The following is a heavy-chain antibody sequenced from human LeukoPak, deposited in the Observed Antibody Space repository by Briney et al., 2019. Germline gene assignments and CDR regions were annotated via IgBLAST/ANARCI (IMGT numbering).Heavy chain of an antibody. CDR2: INHSGST. D-gene: IGHD6-13*01. CDR1: GGSLSGYY. J-gene: IGHJ4*02. V-gene: IGHV4-34*01. Sequence: PSETLSLTCAVYGGSLSGYYWSWIRQPPGKGLEWIGEINHSGSTNYNPSLKSRVTISVDTSKNQFSLKLSSVTAADTAVYYCASRIAAGFDYWGQGTLVTVSS. CDR3: ASRIAAGFDY.